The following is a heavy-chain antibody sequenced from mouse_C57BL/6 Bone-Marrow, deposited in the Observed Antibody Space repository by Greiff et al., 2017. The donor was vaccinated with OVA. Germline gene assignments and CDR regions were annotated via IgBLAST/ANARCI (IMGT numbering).Heavy chain of an antibody. CDR3: TKCYPYYYAMDY. CDR2: IDPETGGT. J-gene: IGHJ4*01. CDR1: GYTFTDYE. V-gene: IGHV1-15*01. D-gene: IGHD2-12*01. Sequence: VQLQQSGAELVRPGASVTLSCKASGYTFTDYEMHWVKQTPVHGLEWIGAIDPETGGTAYNQKFKGKAILTADKSSSTAYMELRSLTSEDSAVYYCTKCYPYYYAMDYWGQGTSVTVSS.